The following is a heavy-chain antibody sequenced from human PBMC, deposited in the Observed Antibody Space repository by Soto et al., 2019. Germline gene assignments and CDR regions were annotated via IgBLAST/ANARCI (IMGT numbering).Heavy chain of an antibody. Sequence: QVQLVESGGGVVQPGRSLRLSCAASGFTFSSYAMHWVRQAPGKGLEWVTVISYDGSNKYYADSVKGRFTISRDNSKNSRYQQMNSLSVEDTAVYYCARAPLWGTARVLWYFDLWGRGTVVTVAS. CDR1: GFTFSSYA. CDR3: ARAPLWGTARVLWYFDL. V-gene: IGHV3-30-3*01. J-gene: IGHJ2*01. D-gene: IGHD3-10*01. CDR2: ISYDGSNK.